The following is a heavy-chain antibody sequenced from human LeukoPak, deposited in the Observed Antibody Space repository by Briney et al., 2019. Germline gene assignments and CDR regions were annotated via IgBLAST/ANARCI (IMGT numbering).Heavy chain of an antibody. V-gene: IGHV4-39*07. D-gene: IGHD6-13*01. CDR2: IYYFGTT. CDR1: GGSIIDSSYY. J-gene: IGHJ4*02. Sequence: SETLSLTCTVSGGSIIDSSYYWGWIRQPPGKGLEWIGNIYYFGTTLHNPSLKSRVTMSVDTSKNQFSLKLSSVTAADTAVYYCARDSHAWYRQYYFDFWGQGALVTVSS. CDR3: ARDSHAWYRQYYFDF.